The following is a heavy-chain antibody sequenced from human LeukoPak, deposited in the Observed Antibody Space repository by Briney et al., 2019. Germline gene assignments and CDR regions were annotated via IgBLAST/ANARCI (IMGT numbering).Heavy chain of an antibody. J-gene: IGHJ4*02. Sequence: SETLSLTCAVYGGSFSGYYWSWIRQPPGKGLEWIGEINHSGSTNYNPSLKSRVTTSVDTSKNQFSLKLSSVTAADTAVYYCARAPPFDYWGQGTLVTVSS. CDR1: GGSFSGYY. CDR2: INHSGST. CDR3: ARAPPFDY. V-gene: IGHV4-34*01.